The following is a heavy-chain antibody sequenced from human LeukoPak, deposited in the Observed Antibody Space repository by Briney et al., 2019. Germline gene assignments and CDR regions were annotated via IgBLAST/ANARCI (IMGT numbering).Heavy chain of an antibody. CDR1: GFTFSNAW. Sequence: PGGSLRLSCAASGFTFSNAWMSWVRQAPGKGLEWVGRIKSKTDGGTTDYAAPVKGRFTISRDDSKNTLYLQMNSLKTEDTAVYYCTTGIHRYYYDSSGHDAFDIWGQGTMVTVSS. CDR2: IKSKTDGGTT. D-gene: IGHD3-22*01. CDR3: TTGIHRYYYDSSGHDAFDI. V-gene: IGHV3-15*01. J-gene: IGHJ3*02.